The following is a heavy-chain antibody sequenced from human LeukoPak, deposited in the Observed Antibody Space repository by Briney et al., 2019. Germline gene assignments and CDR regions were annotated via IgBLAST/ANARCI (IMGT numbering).Heavy chain of an antibody. Sequence: SVNVSCTASGGTFSSYAISWVRQAPGQGLEWMGGIIPIFGTANYAQKFQGRVTITADESTSTAYMELSSLRSEDTAVYYCARSPTYSSSSPFDYWGQGTLVTVSS. J-gene: IGHJ4*02. V-gene: IGHV1-69*13. D-gene: IGHD6-13*01. CDR3: ARSPTYSSSSPFDY. CDR1: GGTFSSYA. CDR2: IIPIFGTA.